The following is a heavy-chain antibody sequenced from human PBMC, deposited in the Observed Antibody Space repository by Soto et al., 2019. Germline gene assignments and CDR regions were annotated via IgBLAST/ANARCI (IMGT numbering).Heavy chain of an antibody. CDR2: INPNSGGT. V-gene: IGHV1-2*04. D-gene: IGHD2-21*02. Sequence: ASVKVSCKASGYTFTGYYMHWVRQAPGQGLEWMGWINPNSGGTNYAQKFQGWVTMTRDTSISTAYMELSRLRSDDTAVYYCARGDCGGDCYPRGGYYGMDVWGQGTTVTVAS. J-gene: IGHJ6*02. CDR1: GYTFTGYY. CDR3: ARGDCGGDCYPRGGYYGMDV.